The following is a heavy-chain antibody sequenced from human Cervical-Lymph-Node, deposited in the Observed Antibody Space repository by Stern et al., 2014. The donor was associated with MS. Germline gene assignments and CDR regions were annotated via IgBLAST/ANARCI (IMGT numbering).Heavy chain of an antibody. V-gene: IGHV3-7*01. D-gene: IGHD6-19*01. Sequence: EDQLVESGGGLVQPGGSQRLSCVASGSTFSTSWMSWVRQAPGKGLEWVANIKRDGSETYYLDSVKGRFTISRDNAKSSLYLEMNRLRAEDTAVYYCTRFLQSGWSDLFDSWGRGTLVTVSS. CDR3: TRFLQSGWSDLFDS. J-gene: IGHJ5*01. CDR2: IKRDGSET. CDR1: GSTFSTSW.